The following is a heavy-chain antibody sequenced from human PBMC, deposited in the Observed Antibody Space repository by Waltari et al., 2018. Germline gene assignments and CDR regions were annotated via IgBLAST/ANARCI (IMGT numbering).Heavy chain of an antibody. J-gene: IGHJ6*02. CDR3: VRLEDCSGPGGNCYSGDPFALDV. CDR1: GGSVRGYY. D-gene: IGHD2-15*01. Sequence: QVHLEQWGAGQLQPSETLSLTCVVNGGSVRGYYWGWVRQAPGKGLEWIGEIHHSPNRNYNPSLSSRVDMSVDTSKNQFSLKLNFVTAADTGVYYCVRLEDCSGPGGNCYSGDPFALDVWGQGTTVTVSS. CDR2: IHHSPNR. V-gene: IGHV4-34*01.